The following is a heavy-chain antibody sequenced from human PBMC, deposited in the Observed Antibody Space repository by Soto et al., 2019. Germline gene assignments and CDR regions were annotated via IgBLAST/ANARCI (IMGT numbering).Heavy chain of an antibody. CDR2: IYYSGST. Sequence: SETLSLTCTVSGGSISSYYWSWIRQPPGKGLEWIGYIYYSGSTNYNPSLKSRVTISVDTSKNQFSLKLSSVTAADTAVYYCARGSRVYYGSGSYYKRYYYYGMDVWGQGTTVT. CDR3: ARGSRVYYGSGSYYKRYYYYGMDV. CDR1: GGSISSYY. D-gene: IGHD3-10*01. V-gene: IGHV4-59*01. J-gene: IGHJ6*02.